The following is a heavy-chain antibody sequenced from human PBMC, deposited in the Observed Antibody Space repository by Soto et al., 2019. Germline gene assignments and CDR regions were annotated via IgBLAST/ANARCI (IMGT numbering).Heavy chain of an antibody. CDR3: ARGRITGTRDNWFDP. CDR2: INHSGST. J-gene: IGHJ5*02. V-gene: IGHV4-34*01. CDR1: GGSFSGYY. D-gene: IGHD1-7*01. Sequence: SETLSLTCAVYGGSFSGYYWSWIRQPPGKGLEWIGEINHSGSTNYNPSLKSRVTISVDTSKNQFSLQLSSVTAADTAVYYCARGRITGTRDNWFDPWGQGTLVTVSS.